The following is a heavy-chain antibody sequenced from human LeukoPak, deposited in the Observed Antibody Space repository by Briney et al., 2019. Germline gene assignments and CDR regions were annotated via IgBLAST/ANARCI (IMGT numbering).Heavy chain of an antibody. Sequence: SVKVSCKASGGTFSSYAISWVRQAPGQGLEWMGGIIPIFGTANYAQKFQGRVTITADESTSTAYMELSSLRSEDTAVYYCARPYSSSSSLDYWGQGTLVTVSS. J-gene: IGHJ4*02. CDR2: IIPIFGTA. D-gene: IGHD6-6*01. CDR3: ARPYSSSSSLDY. CDR1: GGTFSSYA. V-gene: IGHV1-69*13.